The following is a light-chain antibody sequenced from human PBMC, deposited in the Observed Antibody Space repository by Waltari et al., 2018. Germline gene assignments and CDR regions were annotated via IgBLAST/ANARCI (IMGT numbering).Light chain of an antibody. J-gene: IGLJ3*02. CDR3: AVWDDSLGGV. Sequence: QSLLTQPPSVSGTPGQRVTLSCSGSTSNIGGNSVNWYQQLPGTAPKLLIYNDNQGPSGVPDRFSASKSGTSATLAITGLQSEDEADYYCAVWDDSLGGVFGGGTKLTVL. CDR2: NDN. CDR1: TSNIGGNS. V-gene: IGLV1-44*01.